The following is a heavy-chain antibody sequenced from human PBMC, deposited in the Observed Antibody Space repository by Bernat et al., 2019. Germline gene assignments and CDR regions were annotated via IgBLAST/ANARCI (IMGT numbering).Heavy chain of an antibody. J-gene: IGHJ4*02. V-gene: IGHV1-8*01. CDR1: GYTFTSYD. CDR3: ARSLNTIVVVPAAIDY. D-gene: IGHD2-2*01. Sequence: QVQLVQSGAEVKKPGASVKVSCKASGYTFTSYDINWVRQATGQGLEWMGWMNPNSGNTGYAQKFQGRVTMTRDTSTSTVYMELSSLRSEDTAVYYCARSLNTIVVVPAAIDYWGQGTLVTVSS. CDR2: MNPNSGNT.